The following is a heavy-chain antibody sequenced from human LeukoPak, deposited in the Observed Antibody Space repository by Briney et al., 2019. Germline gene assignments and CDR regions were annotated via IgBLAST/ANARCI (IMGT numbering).Heavy chain of an antibody. V-gene: IGHV3-48*03. CDR1: GFTFSSYE. CDR3: ARDSTVTTYYYYGMDV. Sequence: GGSLRLSCAASGFTFSSYEMNWVRQAPGKGLEWVSYISSSGSTIYYADSVKGRFTISGDNAKNSPYLQMNSLRAEDTAVYYCARDSTVTTYYYYGMDVWGQGTTVTVSS. CDR2: ISSSGSTI. D-gene: IGHD4-17*01. J-gene: IGHJ6*02.